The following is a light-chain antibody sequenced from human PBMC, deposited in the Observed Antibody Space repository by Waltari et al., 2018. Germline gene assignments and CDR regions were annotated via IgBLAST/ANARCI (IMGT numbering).Light chain of an antibody. CDR3: QEYVNLPAT. V-gene: IGKV3-20*01. J-gene: IGKJ1*01. CDR2: DTS. CDR1: QSVRRS. Sequence: EIVLTQSPGTLSLSPGDRATLSCRASQSVRRSLTWYQQKPGQAPRLLIYDTSTRATGIPDRFSCSGSGTDFSLTISRLEPEDFAVYYCQEYVNLPATFGQGTKVEIK.